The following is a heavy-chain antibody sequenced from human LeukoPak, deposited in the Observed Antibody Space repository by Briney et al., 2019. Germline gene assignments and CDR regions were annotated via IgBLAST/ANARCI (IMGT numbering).Heavy chain of an antibody. CDR1: GFTFSSYG. V-gene: IGHV3-30*18. CDR3: AKVHGGVYYDFWSGYYTGGVFDY. J-gene: IGHJ4*02. D-gene: IGHD3-3*01. CDR2: ISYDGSNK. Sequence: GGSLRLSCAASGFTFSSYGMHWVRQAPGKGLEWVAVISYDGSNKYYADSVKGRFTISRDNSKNTLYLQMNSLRAEDTAVYYCAKVHGGVYYDFWSGYYTGGVFDYWGQGTLVTVSS.